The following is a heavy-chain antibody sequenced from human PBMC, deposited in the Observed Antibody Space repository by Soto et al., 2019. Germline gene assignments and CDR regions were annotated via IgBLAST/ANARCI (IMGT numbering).Heavy chain of an antibody. J-gene: IGHJ6*02. CDR3: ARGTLSRVAAAVPYSYGMDV. Sequence: ASVKVSCKASGYPFTSYDINWVQQATGQGLEWMGWMNPNSGNTGYAQNSQGRVNMTRNTSISTAYMELSSLRSEDTAVYYCARGTLSRVAAAVPYSYGMDVWGQGTTGTVS. CDR1: GYPFTSYD. CDR2: MNPNSGNT. D-gene: IGHD6-13*01. V-gene: IGHV1-8*01.